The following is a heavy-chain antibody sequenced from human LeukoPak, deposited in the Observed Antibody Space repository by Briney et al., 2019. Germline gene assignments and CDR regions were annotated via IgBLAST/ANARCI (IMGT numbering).Heavy chain of an antibody. V-gene: IGHV3-48*03. CDR3: AKDWGNKFASGSSYLDS. D-gene: IGHD3-10*01. Sequence: GGSLRLSCAASGFTFSGYEMNWVRQAPGKGLEWVSYISSSGSTIYYADSVKGRFTISRDNSKNTLYLQMNGLRPEDTAVYFCAKDWGNKFASGSSYLDSWGRGTLVTVSS. J-gene: IGHJ4*02. CDR2: ISSSGSTI. CDR1: GFTFSGYE.